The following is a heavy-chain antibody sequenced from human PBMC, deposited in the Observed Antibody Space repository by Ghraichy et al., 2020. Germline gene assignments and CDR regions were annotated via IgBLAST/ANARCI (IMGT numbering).Heavy chain of an antibody. V-gene: IGHV3-23*01. CDR3: AKSPTTYCSSTSCYLDAFDI. CDR1: GFTFSSYA. CDR2: ISGSGGST. D-gene: IGHD2-2*01. Sequence: GGSLRLSCAASGFTFSSYAMSWVRQAPGKGLEWVSAISGSGGSTYYADSVKGRFTISRDNSKNTLYLQMNSLRAEDTAVYYCAKSPTTYCSSTSCYLDAFDIWGQGTMVTVSS. J-gene: IGHJ3*02.